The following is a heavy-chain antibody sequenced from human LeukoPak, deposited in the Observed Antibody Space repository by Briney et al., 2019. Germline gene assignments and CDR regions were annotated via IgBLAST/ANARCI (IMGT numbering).Heavy chain of an antibody. CDR2: IYSGGST. Sequence: GGSLRLSCAASGFSVSSDYMTWVHQAPGKGLEWVSVIYSGGSTYYADSVKGRFTISRDNSKNTLYLQMNNLRVEDTAVYYCARYHTALNYWGQGTLVTASS. J-gene: IGHJ4*02. CDR1: GFSVSSDY. V-gene: IGHV3-53*01. D-gene: IGHD5-18*01. CDR3: ARYHTALNY.